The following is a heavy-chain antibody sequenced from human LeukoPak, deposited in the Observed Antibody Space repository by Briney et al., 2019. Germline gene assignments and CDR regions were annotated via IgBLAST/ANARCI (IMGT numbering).Heavy chain of an antibody. CDR1: GGSISSYY. V-gene: IGHV4-59*08. D-gene: IGHD6-13*01. Sequence: NPSETLSLTCTVSGGSISSYYWSWIRQPPGKGLEWIGYIYYSGSTNYNPSLKSRVTISVDTSKNQFSLKLSSVTAADTAVYYCARLVDSSSCLFDHWGQGTLVTVSS. J-gene: IGHJ5*02. CDR2: IYYSGST. CDR3: ARLVDSSSCLFDH.